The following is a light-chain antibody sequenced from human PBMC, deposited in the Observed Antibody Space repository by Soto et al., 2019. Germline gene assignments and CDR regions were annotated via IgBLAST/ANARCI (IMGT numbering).Light chain of an antibody. Sequence: EIVLTQSPGTLSLSPGERATLSCRASQSVSSSYLAWYQQKPGQAPRLLIYGASNRATGIPDRFSGSGSGTDFTLTISRLEPEDFAVYYCQQDGSSPYTFGRGTKLEIK. J-gene: IGKJ2*01. CDR2: GAS. V-gene: IGKV3-20*01. CDR3: QQDGSSPYT. CDR1: QSVSSSY.